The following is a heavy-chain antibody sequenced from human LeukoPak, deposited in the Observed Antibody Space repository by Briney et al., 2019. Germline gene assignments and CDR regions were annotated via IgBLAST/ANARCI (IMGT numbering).Heavy chain of an antibody. CDR3: AKGLKTAVGPYKGYHYYMDV. J-gene: IGHJ6*03. D-gene: IGHD5-18*01. CDR2: INDRGIAT. CDR1: GFTFTNYA. V-gene: IGHV3-23*01. Sequence: GGSLRLSCEASGFTFTNYAMSWVRQAPGKGLEWVSTINDRGIATYYADSVKGRFTISRDNSKNTLSLQVSSLRAEDTAIYYCAKGLKTAVGPYKGYHYYMDVWGKGTTVTVSS.